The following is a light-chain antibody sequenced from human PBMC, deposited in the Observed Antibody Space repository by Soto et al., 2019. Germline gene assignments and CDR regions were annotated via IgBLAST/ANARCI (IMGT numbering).Light chain of an antibody. CDR2: KAS. CDR1: QSISSW. J-gene: IGKJ1*01. Sequence: GYRVPIPCRASQSISSWLAWYQQKPGKAPKLLIYKASTLKSGVPSRFSGSGSGTEFTLTISSLQPDDFATYYCQQDNSYSEAFAQGTKVDIK. V-gene: IGKV1-5*03. CDR3: QQDNSYSEA.